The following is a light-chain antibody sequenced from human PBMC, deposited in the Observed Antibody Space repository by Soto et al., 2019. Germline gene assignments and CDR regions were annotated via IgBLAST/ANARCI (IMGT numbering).Light chain of an antibody. V-gene: IGKV1-27*01. Sequence: DIQMTQSPSSLSASVGDRVTITCRASQDISSSLAWYQQKPGNAPKLLIYAASTLQSGVTSRFSGSGSGTDFILTISSLQPEDFATYYCEKYDSVPSTFGPGTKVEIK. CDR3: EKYDSVPST. CDR1: QDISSS. J-gene: IGKJ3*01. CDR2: AAS.